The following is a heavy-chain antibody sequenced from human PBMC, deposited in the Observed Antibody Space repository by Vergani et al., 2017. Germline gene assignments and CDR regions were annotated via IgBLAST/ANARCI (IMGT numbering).Heavy chain of an antibody. J-gene: IGHJ6*02. CDR1: GFTFSSYG. D-gene: IGHD1-26*01. V-gene: IGHV3-30*18. CDR2: ISYDGSNK. CDR3: AKPRKYSGSYQHYYYGMDV. Sequence: QVQLVESGGGVVQPGRSLRLSCAASGFTFSSYGMHWVRQAPGNGLEWVAVISYDGSNKYYADSVKGRFTISRDNSKNTLYLQMNSLRAEDTAVYYCAKPRKYSGSYQHYYYGMDVWGQGTTVTVSS.